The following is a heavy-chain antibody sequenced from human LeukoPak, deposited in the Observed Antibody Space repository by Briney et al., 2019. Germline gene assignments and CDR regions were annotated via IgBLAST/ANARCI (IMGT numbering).Heavy chain of an antibody. V-gene: IGHV4-39*01. Sequence: PSETLSLTCTVSGGSISSSSYYWGWIRQPPGKGLEWIGSIYYSGSTYYNPSLKSRVTISVDTSKNQFSLKLSSVTAADTAVYYCARHSGGLRQFNWFDPWGQGTLVTVSS. CDR2: IYYSGST. D-gene: IGHD2-15*01. J-gene: IGHJ5*02. CDR1: GGSISSSSYY. CDR3: ARHSGGLRQFNWFDP.